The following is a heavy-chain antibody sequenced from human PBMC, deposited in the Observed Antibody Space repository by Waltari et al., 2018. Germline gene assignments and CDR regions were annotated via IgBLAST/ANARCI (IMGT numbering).Heavy chain of an antibody. CDR3: GWGGGRVIAAAVDFQH. CDR2: ISSSSSTI. V-gene: IGHV3-48*04. D-gene: IGHD6-13*01. Sequence: EVQLVESGGGLVQPGGSLRLSCAASGFTFSSYSMNWVRQAPGKGLEWVSYISSSSSTINSAAFGKGQSTTSRNNAKTSFFRQMTSRGAEEPVVFYGGWGGGRVIAAAVDFQHWGQGTLVTVSS. J-gene: IGHJ1*01. CDR1: GFTFSSYS.